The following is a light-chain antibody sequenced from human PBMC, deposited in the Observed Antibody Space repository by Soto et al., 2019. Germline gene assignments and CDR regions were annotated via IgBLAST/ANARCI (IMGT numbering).Light chain of an antibody. CDR3: SSYRSGGTFV. J-gene: IGLJ1*01. Sequence: QSALAQPTSVSGSPGQSIAISCTGTSSDVGGYNYVSWHQQHPGKAPKVLISVVSNRPSGVSNRLSGSKSGNTASLTISGLQAEDEADYYCSSYRSGGTFVFGSGTKVTV. CDR2: VVS. V-gene: IGLV2-14*01. CDR1: SSDVGGYNY.